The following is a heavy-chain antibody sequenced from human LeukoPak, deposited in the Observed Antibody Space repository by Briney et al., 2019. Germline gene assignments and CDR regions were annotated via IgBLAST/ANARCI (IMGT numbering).Heavy chain of an antibody. V-gene: IGHV4-59*03. CDR3: VTGRDPYKTGH. J-gene: IGHJ4*02. D-gene: IGHD5-24*01. Sequence: PSETLSLTCTFSAGSFSPAHWSWIRQPPGKGLEWIGVICDNGNTDYNPSLKSRVTISVDTSKSQFSLKLNSLAAADTAVYYCVTGRDPYKTGHWGQGTLVTVSS. CDR2: ICDNGNT. CDR1: AGSFSPAH.